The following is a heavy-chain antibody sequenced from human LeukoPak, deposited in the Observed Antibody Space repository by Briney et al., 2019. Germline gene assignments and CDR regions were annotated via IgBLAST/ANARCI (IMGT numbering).Heavy chain of an antibody. J-gene: IGHJ4*02. CDR1: GYIFTNYW. Sequence: GESLKISCKASGYIFTNYWIGWVRQTPGKGLEWMGIIYPGDSDARYSPSFQGQVTISADKSISTAYLQWDSLKASDTAMYYRAKEGMTASGIGLDYWGQGTLVTVSS. D-gene: IGHD2-21*02. CDR2: IYPGDSDA. V-gene: IGHV5-51*01. CDR3: AKEGMTASGIGLDY.